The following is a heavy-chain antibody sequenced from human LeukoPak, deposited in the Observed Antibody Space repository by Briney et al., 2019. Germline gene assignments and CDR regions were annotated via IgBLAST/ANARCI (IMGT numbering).Heavy chain of an antibody. J-gene: IGHJ5*02. CDR2: IYYSGST. CDR3: ARHGGSGSYYNESNWFDP. Sequence: SETLSLTCTVSGGSISSSSYYWGWIRQPPGKGLEWIGSIYYSGSTYYNPSLKSRVTISVDTSKNQFSLKLSSVTAADTAVYYCARHGGSGSYYNESNWFDPWGQGTLVTVSS. CDR1: GGSISSSSYY. V-gene: IGHV4-39*01. D-gene: IGHD3-10*01.